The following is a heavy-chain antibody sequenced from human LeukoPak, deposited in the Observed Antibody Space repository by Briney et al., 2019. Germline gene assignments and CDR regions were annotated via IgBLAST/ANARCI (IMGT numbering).Heavy chain of an antibody. Sequence: GGSLRLSCAASGFTFSSYWMSWVRQAPGKGLEWVANIKQDGSEKYYVDSVKGRFTISRDNAKNSLYLQMNSLRAEDTAVYYCARDSSPMRKHFDWLTFDYWGQGTLVTVSS. CDR2: IKQDGSEK. CDR1: GFTFSSYW. V-gene: IGHV3-7*01. CDR3: ARDSSPMRKHFDWLTFDY. J-gene: IGHJ4*02. D-gene: IGHD3-9*01.